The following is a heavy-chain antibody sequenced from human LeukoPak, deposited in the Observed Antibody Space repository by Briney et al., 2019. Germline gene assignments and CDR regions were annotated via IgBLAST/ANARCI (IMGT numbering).Heavy chain of an antibody. CDR1: GGSISSSSYY. J-gene: IGHJ6*03. Sequence: PSETLSLTCTVSGGSISSSSYYWGWIRQPPGKGLEWIGSIYYSGSTYYNPSLKSRVTISVDTSKNQFSLKLSSVTAADTAVYYCARVYCSSTSCYGSWDFDYYYYMDVWGKGTTVTVSS. V-gene: IGHV4-39*07. CDR3: ARVYCSSTSCYGSWDFDYYYYMDV. D-gene: IGHD2-2*01. CDR2: IYYSGST.